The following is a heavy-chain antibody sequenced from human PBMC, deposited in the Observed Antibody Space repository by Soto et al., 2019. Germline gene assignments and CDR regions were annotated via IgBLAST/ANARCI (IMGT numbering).Heavy chain of an antibody. CDR1: GYSFTSYW. CDR3: TRDRSYDFWSGYWLDYYYYGMDV. Sequence: PGESLKISCKGSGYSFTSYWIGWVRQMPGKGLEWMGIIYPGDSDTRYSPSFQGQVTISADKSISTAYLQWSSLKASDTAVYYCTRDRSYDFWSGYWLDYYYYGMDVWGQGTTVTVSS. CDR2: IYPGDSDT. J-gene: IGHJ6*02. V-gene: IGHV5-51*01. D-gene: IGHD3-3*01.